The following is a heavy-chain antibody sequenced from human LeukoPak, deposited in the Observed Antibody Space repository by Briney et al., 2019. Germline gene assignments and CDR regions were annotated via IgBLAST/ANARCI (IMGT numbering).Heavy chain of an antibody. Sequence: SETLSLTCTVSGGSISSGGYYWSWIRQHPGKGLEWIGYIYCSGSTYYNPSLKSRVTISVDTSKNQFSLKLSSVTAADTAVYYCATVAFFRGYYDSSGYYYWGQGTLVTVSS. J-gene: IGHJ4*02. CDR2: IYCSGST. CDR3: ATVAFFRGYYDSSGYYY. D-gene: IGHD3-22*01. CDR1: GGSISSGGYY. V-gene: IGHV4-31*03.